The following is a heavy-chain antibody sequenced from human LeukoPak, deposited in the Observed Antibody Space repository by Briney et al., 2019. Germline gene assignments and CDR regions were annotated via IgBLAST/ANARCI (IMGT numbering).Heavy chain of an antibody. V-gene: IGHV3-7*04. CDR1: GFTFSSYW. Sequence: GGSLRLSCAASGFTFSSYWISWVRQAPGKGLEWVANMKQDGREKYYVDSVKGRFTISRDNAKNSLYLQMNSLRAEDTAVYYCARGGYYYDSSGYAADYWGQGTLVTVSS. J-gene: IGHJ4*02. D-gene: IGHD3-22*01. CDR3: ARGGYYYDSSGYAADY. CDR2: MKQDGREK.